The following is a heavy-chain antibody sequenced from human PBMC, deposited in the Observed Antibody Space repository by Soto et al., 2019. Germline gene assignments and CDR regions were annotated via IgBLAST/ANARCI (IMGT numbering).Heavy chain of an antibody. D-gene: IGHD6-13*01. CDR2: INAGNGNT. CDR3: AIAAASATGAFDI. J-gene: IGHJ3*02. Sequence: QVQLVQSGAEVKKPGASVKVSCKASGYTFTSYAMHWVRQAPGQRLEWMGWINAGNGNTKYSQKFQGRVTITRDTSASTAYMDLSSLRSEDTAVYYCAIAAASATGAFDIWGQGTMVTVSS. CDR1: GYTFTSYA. V-gene: IGHV1-3*01.